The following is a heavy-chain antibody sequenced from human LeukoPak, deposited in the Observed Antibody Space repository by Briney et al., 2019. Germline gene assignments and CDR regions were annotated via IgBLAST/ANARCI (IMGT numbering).Heavy chain of an antibody. CDR1: GFTFGDYA. J-gene: IGHJ4*02. CDR3: TRDLPSTVTYYFDY. D-gene: IGHD4-17*01. V-gene: IGHV3-49*03. CDR2: IRSKAYGGTT. Sequence: GGSLRLSCTVSGFTFGDYAMSWFRQAPGKGLEWVGFIRSKAYGGTTEYAASVKGRFTISRDDSKSIAYLQMNSLKTEDTAVYYCTRDLPSTVTYYFDYWGQGTLVTVSS.